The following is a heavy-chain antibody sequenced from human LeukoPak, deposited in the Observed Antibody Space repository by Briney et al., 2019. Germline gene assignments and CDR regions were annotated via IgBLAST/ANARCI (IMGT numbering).Heavy chain of an antibody. CDR3: ARVGYYYYAMDV. Sequence: PSETLSLTCAVSGGSISSGGYSWSWIRQPPGKGLEWIGYIYHSGSTYYNPSLKSRVTISVDRSKSQFSLKMSSVTAADTAVYYCARVGYYYYAMDVWGQGTTVTVSS. CDR2: IYHSGST. J-gene: IGHJ6*02. D-gene: IGHD3-16*01. CDR1: GGSISSGGYS. V-gene: IGHV4-30-2*01.